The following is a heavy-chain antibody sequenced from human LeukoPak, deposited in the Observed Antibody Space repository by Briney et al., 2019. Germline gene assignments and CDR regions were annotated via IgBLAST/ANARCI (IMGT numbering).Heavy chain of an antibody. CDR2: INHSGST. CDR1: GGSFSGYY. CDR3: ARGLDWGPYYFDY. Sequence: SETLSLTCAVYGGSFSGYYWSWIRQPPGKGPEWIGEINHSGSTNYNPSLKSRVTISVDTSKNQFSLKLSSVTAADTAVYYCARGLDWGPYYFDYWGQGTLVTASS. V-gene: IGHV4-34*01. D-gene: IGHD7-27*01. J-gene: IGHJ4*02.